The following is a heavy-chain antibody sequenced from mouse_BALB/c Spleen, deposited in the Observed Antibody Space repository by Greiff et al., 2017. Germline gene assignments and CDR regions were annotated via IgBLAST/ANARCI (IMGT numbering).Heavy chain of an antibody. J-gene: IGHJ1*01. D-gene: IGHD2-1*01. CDR1: GFTFSSYT. Sequence: EVMLVESGGGLVKPGGSLKLSCAASGFTFSSYTMSWVRQTPEKRLEWVATISSGGSYTYYPDSVKGRFTISRDNAKNTLYLQMSSLKSEDTAMYYCTRDGGNYGYFDVWGAGTTVTVSS. V-gene: IGHV5-6-4*01. CDR3: TRDGGNYGYFDV. CDR2: ISSGGSYT.